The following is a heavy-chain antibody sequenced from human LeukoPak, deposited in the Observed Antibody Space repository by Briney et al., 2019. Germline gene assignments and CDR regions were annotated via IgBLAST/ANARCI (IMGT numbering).Heavy chain of an antibody. J-gene: IGHJ4*02. Sequence: GGSLRLSCAASGFTFSSYAMHWVRQAPGKGLEWVAFIPFDGGNKYYADSVKGRFTISRDNFKNTLYLQMTGLRAEDTAMYYCAKTLPGPFDYWGQGTLVTVSS. D-gene: IGHD3-16*01. CDR2: IPFDGGNK. CDR3: AKTLPGPFDY. V-gene: IGHV3-30*02. CDR1: GFTFSSYA.